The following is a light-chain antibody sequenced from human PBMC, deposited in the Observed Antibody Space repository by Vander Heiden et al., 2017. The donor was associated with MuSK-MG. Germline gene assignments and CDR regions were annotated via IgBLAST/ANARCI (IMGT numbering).Light chain of an antibody. J-gene: IGKJ1*01. CDR1: QIISDY. Sequence: DIQLTQSPSSLSASVGDRVTITCRASQIISDYLNWYQQKPGKAPKLLIYGASTLQRGVPARFSGSGSGTDFTLTISRLQPEDFASYYCQQSDSTPRTFGQGTKVEIK. V-gene: IGKV1-39*01. CDR3: QQSDSTPRT. CDR2: GAS.